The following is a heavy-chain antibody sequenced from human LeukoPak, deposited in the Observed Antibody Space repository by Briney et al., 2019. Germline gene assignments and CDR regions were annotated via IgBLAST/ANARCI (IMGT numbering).Heavy chain of an antibody. CDR1: GGSISSYY. CDR3: AKGIAAAGDAFDI. V-gene: IGHV4-59*01. J-gene: IGHJ3*02. Sequence: SETLSLTCTVSGGSISSYYWSWIRQPPGKGLEWIGYIYYSGSTNYNPSLKSRVTISVDTSKNQFSLKLSSVTAADTAVYYCAKGIAAAGDAFDIWGQGTMVTVSS. CDR2: IYYSGST. D-gene: IGHD6-13*01.